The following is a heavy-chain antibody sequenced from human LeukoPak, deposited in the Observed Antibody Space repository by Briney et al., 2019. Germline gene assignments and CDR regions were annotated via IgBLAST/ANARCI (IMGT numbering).Heavy chain of an antibody. CDR2: ISGYNGNT. V-gene: IGHV1-18*01. J-gene: IGHJ4*02. CDR1: GDTFTTYG. Sequence: ASVKVSRKASGDTFTTYGITWVRQAPGQGLEWMGWISGYNGNTDYTQKFQGRVAMTRDTSTSTAYMELRSLRSDDTAVYYCARGLSCSGNTCYAAHFDSWGQGTLVTVSS. CDR3: ARGLSCSGNTCYAAHFDS. D-gene: IGHD2-15*01.